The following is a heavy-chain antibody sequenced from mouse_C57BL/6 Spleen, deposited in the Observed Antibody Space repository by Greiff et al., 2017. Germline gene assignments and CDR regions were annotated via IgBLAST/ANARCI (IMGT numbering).Heavy chain of an antibody. CDR1: GYTFTDYE. D-gene: IGHD2-3*01. J-gene: IGHJ4*01. CDR2: IDPETGGT. CDR3: TRRMVPYYAMDY. Sequence: LVESGAELVRPGASVTLSCKASGYTFTDYEMHWVKQTPVHGLEWIGAIDPETGGTAYNQKFKGKAILTADKSSSTAYMELRSLTSEDSAVYYCTRRMVPYYAMDYWGQGTSVTVSS. V-gene: IGHV1-15*01.